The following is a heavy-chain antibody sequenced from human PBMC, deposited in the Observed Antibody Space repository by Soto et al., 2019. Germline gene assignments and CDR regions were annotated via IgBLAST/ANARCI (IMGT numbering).Heavy chain of an antibody. CDR3: AKDGVPWRSSWHTEWYFDL. V-gene: IGHV3-30*18. J-gene: IGHJ2*01. CDR2: ISYDGNNK. Sequence: GGSLRLSCAASGVTCSSYGMHLVRQAPGKGLEWVAVISYDGNNKYYADSVKGRFTISRDDSKNTLFLQMNSLRAEDTAVYYCAKDGVPWRSSWHTEWYFDLWGRGTLVTVSS. D-gene: IGHD6-13*01. CDR1: GVTCSSYG.